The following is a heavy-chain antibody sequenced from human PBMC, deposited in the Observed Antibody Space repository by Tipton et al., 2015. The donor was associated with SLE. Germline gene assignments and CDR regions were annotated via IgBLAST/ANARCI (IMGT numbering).Heavy chain of an antibody. V-gene: IGHV4-31*03. J-gene: IGHJ4*02. CDR1: GGSISSSGYH. D-gene: IGHD5-12*01. Sequence: PGLVKPSQTLSLTCTVSGGSISSSGYHWSWIRQHPGKGLEWIGYIYYSGSTYYNPSLKSRVTISIDMSKNQFSLRVNSVTAADTAVYYCARGGVGGYDYFDYWGQGTLVTVSS. CDR3: ARGGVGGYDYFDY. CDR2: IYYSGST.